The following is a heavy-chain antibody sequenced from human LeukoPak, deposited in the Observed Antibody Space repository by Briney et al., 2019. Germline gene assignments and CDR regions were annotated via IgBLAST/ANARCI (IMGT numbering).Heavy chain of an antibody. D-gene: IGHD6-13*01. CDR3: AKDGSWQTTTYYFDY. J-gene: IGHJ4*02. V-gene: IGHV3-30-3*01. CDR2: ISNDGSNK. Sequence: PGGSLRLSCAASGFTFSSYAMHWVRQAPGKGLEWVAVISNDGSNKYYADSVKGRFTISRDNSKNTLYLQMNSLRAEDTAVYYCAKDGSWQTTTYYFDYWGQGTLVTVSS. CDR1: GFTFSSYA.